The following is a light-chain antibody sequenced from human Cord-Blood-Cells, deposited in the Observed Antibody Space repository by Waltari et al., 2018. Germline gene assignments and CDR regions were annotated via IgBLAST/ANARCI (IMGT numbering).Light chain of an antibody. CDR1: SSDVGGYNY. CDR2: EVS. CDR3: SSYAGSNNFVV. V-gene: IGLV2-8*01. Sequence: QSALTQPPSASGSPGQSVTIPCTGTSSDVGGYNYLSWYQQHPGKAPKLMIYEVSKRPSGVPDRFSGSKSGNTASLTVSVLQAEDEADYYCSSYAGSNNFVVFGGGTKLTVL. J-gene: IGLJ2*01.